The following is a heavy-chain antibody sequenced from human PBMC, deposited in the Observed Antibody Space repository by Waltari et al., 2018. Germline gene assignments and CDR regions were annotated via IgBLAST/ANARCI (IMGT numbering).Heavy chain of an antibody. D-gene: IGHD6-19*01. CDR1: GCTVSDYY. Sequence: QVQLVESGGGLVKPGGSRRLSCAAAGCTVSDYYMRWIRRAPGKGLVWVSYISSSGTTIYSADSVKGRFTISRDNAKNSLYLKMNSLRAEDTAVYYCATGFLAVAGTVDYWGQGTLVTVSS. CDR2: ISSSGTTI. CDR3: ATGFLAVAGTVDY. V-gene: IGHV3-11*04. J-gene: IGHJ4*02.